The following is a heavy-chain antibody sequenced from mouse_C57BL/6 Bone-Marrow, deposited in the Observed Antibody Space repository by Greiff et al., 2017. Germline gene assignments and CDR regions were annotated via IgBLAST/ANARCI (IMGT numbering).Heavy chain of an antibody. V-gene: IGHV1-64*01. CDR3: ARRGYYGSSCWYFDV. CDR2: IHPNSGST. CDR1: GYTFTSYW. D-gene: IGHD1-1*01. J-gene: IGHJ1*03. Sequence: QVQLKQPGAELVKPGASVKLSCKASGYTFTSYWMHWVKQRPGQGLEWIGMIHPNSGSTNYNEKFKSKATLTVDKSSSTAYMQLSSLTSEDSAVSYCARRGYYGSSCWYFDVWGTGTPVTVSS.